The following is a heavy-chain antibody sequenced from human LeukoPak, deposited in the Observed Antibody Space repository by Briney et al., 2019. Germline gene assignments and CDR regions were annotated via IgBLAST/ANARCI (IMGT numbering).Heavy chain of an antibody. V-gene: IGHV4-39*01. CDR1: GGSISSRSYY. D-gene: IGHD6-13*01. CDR2: IYYSGST. Sequence: PSETLSPTCTVSGGSISSRSYYWGWIRQPPGKGLEWIGSIYYSGSTYYNPSLKSRVTISTDTSRNQFSLKLSSVTAADTAVYYCASQETRYSIASTESWGQGTLVTVSS. CDR3: ASQETRYSIASTES. J-gene: IGHJ4*02.